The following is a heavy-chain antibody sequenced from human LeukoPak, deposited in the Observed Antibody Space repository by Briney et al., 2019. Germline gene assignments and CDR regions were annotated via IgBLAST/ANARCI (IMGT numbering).Heavy chain of an antibody. CDR1: GGSISSTGYY. J-gene: IGHJ4*02. CDR3: ARSGYSSGWLFDY. D-gene: IGHD6-19*01. CDR2: IYHSGST. V-gene: IGHV4-39*07. Sequence: SETLSLTCTVSGGSISSTGYYWGWIRQPPGKGLEWIGSIYHSGSTYYNPSLKSRVTISVDTSKNQFSLKLSSVTAADTAVYYCARSGYSSGWLFDYWGQGTLVTVSS.